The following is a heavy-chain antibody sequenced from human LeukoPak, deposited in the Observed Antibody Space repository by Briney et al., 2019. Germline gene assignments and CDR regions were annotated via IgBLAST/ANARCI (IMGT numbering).Heavy chain of an antibody. V-gene: IGHV3-30*02. J-gene: IGHJ4*02. D-gene: IGHD3-10*01. CDR3: AKVGWFGESSYYFDY. CDR1: GFTFSSYG. Sequence: GGSLRLSCAASGFTFSSYGMHWVRQAPGKGLEWVAFIRYDGSNKYYADSVKGRFTISRDNSKNTLYLQMNSLRAEDTAVYYCAKVGWFGESSYYFDYWGQGTLVTVSS. CDR2: IRYDGSNK.